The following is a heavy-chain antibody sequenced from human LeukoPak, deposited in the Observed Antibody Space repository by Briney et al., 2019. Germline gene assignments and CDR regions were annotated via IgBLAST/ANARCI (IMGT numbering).Heavy chain of an antibody. V-gene: IGHV3-30-3*01. CDR3: AKEGIGVYCSSISCSLDS. CDR2: ISYDGSNK. Sequence: GGSLRLSCAASGFTFSSYSMHWVRQAPGKGLDWVAVISYDGSNKYYADSVKGRFTISRDNSKNTLYLQMNSLRAEDTAVYYCAKEGIGVYCSSISCSLDSWGQGTLVTVSS. D-gene: IGHD2-2*01. J-gene: IGHJ4*02. CDR1: GFTFSSYS.